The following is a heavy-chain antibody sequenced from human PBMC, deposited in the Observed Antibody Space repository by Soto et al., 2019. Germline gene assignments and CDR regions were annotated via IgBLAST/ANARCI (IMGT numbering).Heavy chain of an antibody. D-gene: IGHD2-2*01. J-gene: IGHJ4*02. V-gene: IGHV3-23*01. CDR2: ISGSGGST. CDR3: AKDPDIVVVPAFDY. Sequence: LSLTCAASGFTFSSYAMSWVRQAPGKGLEWVSAISGSGGSTYYADSVKGRFTISRDNSKNTLYLQMNSLRAEDTAVYYCAKDPDIVVVPAFDYWGQGTLVTVSS. CDR1: GFTFSSYA.